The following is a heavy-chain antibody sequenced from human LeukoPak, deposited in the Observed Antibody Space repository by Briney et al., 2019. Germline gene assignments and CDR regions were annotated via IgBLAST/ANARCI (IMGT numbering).Heavy chain of an antibody. CDR3: ARVKIDEQLGYYFDY. D-gene: IGHD6-6*01. CDR2: MNPNSGNT. V-gene: IGHV1-8*01. CDR1: GYTFTCYD. J-gene: IGHJ4*02. Sequence: ASVKVSCKASGYTFTCYDINWVRQATGQGLEWMGWMNPNSGNTGYAQKFQGRVTMTRNTSISTAYMELSSLRSEDTAVYYCARVKIDEQLGYYFDYWGQGTLVTVSS.